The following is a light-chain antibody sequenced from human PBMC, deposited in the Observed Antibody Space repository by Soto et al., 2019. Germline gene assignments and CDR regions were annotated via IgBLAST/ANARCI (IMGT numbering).Light chain of an antibody. CDR2: GAA. CDR3: LQDYNYPWT. J-gene: IGKJ1*01. CDR1: QGISNY. V-gene: IGKV1-6*01. Sequence: ATQMTQSPSSLSASVGDRVTISCRASQGISNYLAWYQQRPGKAPKLLIFGAATLQSGVPSRFSASGSGPDFTLTISSLQPEDFATYYCLQDYNYPWTCGQGTKADIK.